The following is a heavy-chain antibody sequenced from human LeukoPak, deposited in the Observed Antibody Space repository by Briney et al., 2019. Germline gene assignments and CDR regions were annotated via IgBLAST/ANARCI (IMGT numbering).Heavy chain of an antibody. Sequence: SQTLSLACAVSGGSISSGGYSWSWIRQPPGKGLEWIGYIYHSGSTYYNPSLKSRVTISVDRSKNQFSLKLSSVTAADTAVYYCAREGRYGSGSMDYWGQGTLVTVSS. J-gene: IGHJ4*02. CDR3: AREGRYGSGSMDY. CDR1: GGSISSGGYS. V-gene: IGHV4-30-2*01. CDR2: IYHSGST. D-gene: IGHD3-10*01.